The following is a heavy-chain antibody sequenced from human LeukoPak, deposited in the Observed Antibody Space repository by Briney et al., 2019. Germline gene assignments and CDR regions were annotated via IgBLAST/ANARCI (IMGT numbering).Heavy chain of an antibody. CDR1: GGSFNGYY. CDR3: ARGDLDIVVVPAAILLDY. V-gene: IGHV4-34*01. J-gene: IGHJ4*02. Sequence: SEPLSLTCAVWGGSFNGYYRSWIRQPPGKGRAGIGEINHSGSTNYNPSLKSRVTISVDTSKNQFSLKLSSVTAADTAVYYCARGDLDIVVVPAAILLDYWGQGTLVTVSS. CDR2: INHSGST. D-gene: IGHD2-2*02.